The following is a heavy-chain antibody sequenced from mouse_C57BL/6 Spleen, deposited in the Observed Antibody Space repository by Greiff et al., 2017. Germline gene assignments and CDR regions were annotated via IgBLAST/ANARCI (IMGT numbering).Heavy chain of an antibody. CDR2: IWSGGST. Sequence: VMLVESGPGLVQPSPSLSITCTVSGFSLTSYGVHWVRQSPGKGLEWLGVIWSGGSTDYNAAFISRLSISKDNSKSQVFFKMNSLQADDTAIYYCARMGDGAYWGQGTLVTVSA. V-gene: IGHV2-2*01. CDR1: GFSLTSYG. CDR3: ARMGDGAY. J-gene: IGHJ3*01.